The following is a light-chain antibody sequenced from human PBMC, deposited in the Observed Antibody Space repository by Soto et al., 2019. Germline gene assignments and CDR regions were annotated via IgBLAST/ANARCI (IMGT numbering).Light chain of an antibody. CDR2: GNS. V-gene: IGLV1-40*01. CDR3: CSYAGGYTFDV. Sequence: QSVLAQPPSVSVAPGQKVTISCTGSSSNIGAGYDLHWYQQLPGTAPKLLLYGNSNRPSGVPDRFSGSKSGTSASLAITGLQAEDEADYYCCSYAGGYTFDVFGTGTKVTVL. CDR1: SSNIGAGYD. J-gene: IGLJ1*01.